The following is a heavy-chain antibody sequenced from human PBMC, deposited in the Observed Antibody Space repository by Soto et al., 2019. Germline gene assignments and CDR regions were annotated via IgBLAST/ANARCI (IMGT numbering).Heavy chain of an antibody. J-gene: IGHJ6*02. CDR2: IIPIFGKA. CDR3: ASGGEYYDENLPHYYFFGMHV. Sequence: QVQLVQSGAEVKKPGSSVKVSCKASGGTFSNYPITWVRRAPGQGLEWLGGIIPIFGKADYTQKFQGRVTITADEPTCTAYMEISRLRSEDTAVYYCASGGEYYDENLPHYYFFGMHVWGPGTTVTVSS. D-gene: IGHD3-16*01. CDR1: GGTFSNYP. V-gene: IGHV1-69*01.